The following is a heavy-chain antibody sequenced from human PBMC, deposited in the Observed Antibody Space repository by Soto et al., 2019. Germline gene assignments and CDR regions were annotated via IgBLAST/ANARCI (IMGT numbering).Heavy chain of an antibody. Sequence: PGGSLRLSCAASGFAFSNSAMSWVRQAPGKGLEWVSHINSGGGNTYYADSVKGRVTISRDNSKNMLYLRLNNVRAEDTAVYYCAKDPLVITGNPVWFDPWGQGTLVTVSS. J-gene: IGHJ5*02. CDR1: GFAFSNSA. D-gene: IGHD1-20*01. CDR3: AKDPLVITGNPVWFDP. CDR2: INSGGGNT. V-gene: IGHV3-23*01.